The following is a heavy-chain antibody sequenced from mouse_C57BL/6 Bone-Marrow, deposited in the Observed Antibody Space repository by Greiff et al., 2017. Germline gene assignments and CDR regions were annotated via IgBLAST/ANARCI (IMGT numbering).Heavy chain of an antibody. J-gene: IGHJ2*01. CDR3: ARSDYGYDGDY. V-gene: IGHV1-50*01. CDR1: GYTFTSYW. D-gene: IGHD2-2*01. Sequence: QVQLQQPGAELVKPGASVKLSCKASGYTFTSYWMQWLKQRPGQGLEWIGEIDPSDSYTNYNQKFKGKATLTVDTSSSTAYMQLSSLTSEDSAVYYCARSDYGYDGDYWGQGTTLTVSS. CDR2: IDPSDSYT.